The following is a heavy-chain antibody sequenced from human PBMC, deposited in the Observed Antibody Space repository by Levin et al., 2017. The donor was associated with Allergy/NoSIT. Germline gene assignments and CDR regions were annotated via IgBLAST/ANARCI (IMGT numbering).Heavy chain of an antibody. D-gene: IGHD1-1*01. Sequence: GGSLRLSCAASGFTFTSHAMSWVRQAPGKGLEWVSRISDSGGSTDYADSVKGRFTISRDNSKNTLFLQMNSLRAEDTAVYYCASWNYVDYWGQGTMVTVSA. J-gene: IGHJ4*02. CDR1: GFTFTSHA. V-gene: IGHV3-23*01. CDR2: ISDSGGST. CDR3: ASWNYVDY.